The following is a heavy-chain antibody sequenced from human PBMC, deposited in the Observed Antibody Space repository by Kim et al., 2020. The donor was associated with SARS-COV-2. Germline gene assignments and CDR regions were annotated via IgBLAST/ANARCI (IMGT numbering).Heavy chain of an antibody. CDR2: ISSSGSTI. CDR1: GFTFSSYE. J-gene: IGHJ3*02. D-gene: IGHD2-15*01. V-gene: IGHV3-48*03. CDR3: ARVQPRYCSGGSCEAVEVGAFDI. Sequence: GGSLRLSCAASGFTFSSYEMNWVRQAPGKGLEWVSYISSSGSTIYYADSVKGRFTISRDNAKNSLYLQMNSLRAEDTAVYYCARVQPRYCSGGSCEAVEVGAFDIWGQGTMVTVSS.